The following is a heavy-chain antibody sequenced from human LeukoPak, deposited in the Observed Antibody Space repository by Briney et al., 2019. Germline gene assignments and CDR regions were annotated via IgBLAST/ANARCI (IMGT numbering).Heavy chain of an antibody. CDR3: GRNEVDY. CDR2: IRQDGSEA. J-gene: IGHJ4*01. Sequence: SGQSLRLSCAVSGLTFSNFLMSWVRQAPGKGLEWVAHIRQDGSEAFYVDSVKGRFTISRDNAKNSLYLQMSSLRAEDTAVYFCGRNEVDYFGRGTLVTVSS. V-gene: IGHV3-7*01. CDR1: GLTFSNFL.